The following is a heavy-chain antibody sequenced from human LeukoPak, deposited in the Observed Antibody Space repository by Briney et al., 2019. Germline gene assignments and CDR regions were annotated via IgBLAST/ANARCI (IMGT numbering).Heavy chain of an antibody. CDR3: AKSGGSGLIDY. CDR2: INSSGST. J-gene: IGHJ4*02. V-gene: IGHV4-39*01. CDR1: GGSISSSSYY. D-gene: IGHD1-26*01. Sequence: RSSETLSLTCTVSGGSISSSSYYWGWIRQAAGKGLEWIGRINSSGSTEYNASLKSRVTMSVDTSKNQFSLNLSSVTAADTAVYYCAKSGGSGLIDYWGQGTLVTVSS.